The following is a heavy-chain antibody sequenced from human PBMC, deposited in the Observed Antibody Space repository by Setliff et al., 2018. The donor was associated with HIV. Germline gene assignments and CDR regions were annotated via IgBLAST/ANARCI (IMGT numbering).Heavy chain of an antibody. CDR3: ARVIDYGVLYWSYYMDV. J-gene: IGHJ6*03. D-gene: IGHD4-17*01. CDR1: GYTLTNYG. V-gene: IGHV1-18*01. Sequence: ASVKVSCKASGYTLTNYGISWVRQAPGQGLEWMGWISADNGDTNYPQKLQGRVAMTTDTSTSTAYMELRSLRSDDTAVYYCARVIDYGVLYWSYYMDVWGKGTTVTVSS. CDR2: ISADNGDT.